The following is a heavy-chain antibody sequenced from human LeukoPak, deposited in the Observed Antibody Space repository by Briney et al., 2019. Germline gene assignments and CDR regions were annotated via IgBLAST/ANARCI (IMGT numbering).Heavy chain of an antibody. J-gene: IGHJ4*02. V-gene: IGHV4-39*01. D-gene: IGHD6-13*01. CDR2: IYYSGST. CDR1: GGSISSSSYY. CDR3: ARHPLAAAGFDY. Sequence: SETLSLTCTVSGGSISSSSYYWGWIRQPPGKGLEWIGSIYYSGSTYYNPSLKSRVTIPVDTSKNQFSLKLSSVTAADTAVYYCARHPLAAAGFDYWGQGTLVTVSS.